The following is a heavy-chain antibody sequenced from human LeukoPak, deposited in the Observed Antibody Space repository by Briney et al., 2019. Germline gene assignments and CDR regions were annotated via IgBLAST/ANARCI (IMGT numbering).Heavy chain of an antibody. V-gene: IGHV1-69*13. D-gene: IGHD2-15*01. CDR1: GGTFSSYA. CDR2: IIPIFGTA. J-gene: IGHJ4*02. Sequence: SVKASCKASGGTFSSYAINWVRQAPGQGLEWMGGIIPIFGTANYAQKFQGRVTITADESTSTAYMELSSLRSEDTAVYYCARVSTSLFSGHFDYWGQGALVTVSS. CDR3: ARVSTSLFSGHFDY.